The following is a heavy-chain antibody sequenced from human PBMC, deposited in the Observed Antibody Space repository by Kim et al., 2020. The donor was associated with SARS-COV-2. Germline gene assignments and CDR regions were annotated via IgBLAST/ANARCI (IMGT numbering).Heavy chain of an antibody. CDR2: IWYDGSKK. J-gene: IGHJ4*02. CDR3: ARDYDILTGYQPGY. CDR1: GFTFSSYA. Sequence: GGSLRLSCAASGFTFSSYAMHWVRQAPGKGLEWVAVIWYDGSKKYYTDSVKGRFTIYRDNSKNTLYLQMNSLRAEDTAVYYCARDYDILTGYQPGYWGQGTLVTVSS. D-gene: IGHD3-9*01. V-gene: IGHV3-33*01.